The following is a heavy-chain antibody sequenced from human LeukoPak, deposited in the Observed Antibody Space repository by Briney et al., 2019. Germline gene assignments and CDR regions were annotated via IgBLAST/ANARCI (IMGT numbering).Heavy chain of an antibody. Sequence: GGSLRLSGAASGFTFSSYVMTWVRQAPGKRLDWVSAISGSGGSTYYADSVKGRSTISRDNSKNTLYLQMNSLRAEDTAVYYCAKFGLAGSGRYHDAFDIWGQGTMVTVSS. V-gene: IGHV3-23*01. CDR2: ISGSGGST. CDR3: AKFGLAGSGRYHDAFDI. D-gene: IGHD3-10*01. CDR1: GFTFSSYV. J-gene: IGHJ3*02.